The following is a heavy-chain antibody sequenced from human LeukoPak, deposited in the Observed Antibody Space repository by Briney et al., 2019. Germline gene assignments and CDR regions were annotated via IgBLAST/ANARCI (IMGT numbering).Heavy chain of an antibody. CDR1: GFTFSSYG. D-gene: IGHD1/OR15-1a*01. CDR3: AREGTDY. Sequence: GGSLRLSCAASGFTFSSYGMHWVRQAPGKGLEWVANIRPDGSDEYYVDSVKGRFTISRDNAKNSLYLQMNSLRAEDTAVYYCAREGTDYWGQGTLVTVSS. J-gene: IGHJ4*02. CDR2: IRPDGSDE. V-gene: IGHV3-7*01.